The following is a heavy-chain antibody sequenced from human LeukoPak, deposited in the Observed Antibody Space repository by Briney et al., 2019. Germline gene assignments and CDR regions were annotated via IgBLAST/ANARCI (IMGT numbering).Heavy chain of an antibody. J-gene: IGHJ4*02. CDR3: ARGIAVAGGQDY. D-gene: IGHD6-19*01. CDR1: GFTFSSYA. Sequence: GGSLRLSCAASGFTFSSYAMHWVRQAPGKGLEYVSAISSNGGSTYYANSVKGRFTISRDNSKNTLYLQMGSLRAEDMAVYYCARGIAVAGGQDYWGQGTLVTVSS. V-gene: IGHV3-64*01. CDR2: ISSNGGST.